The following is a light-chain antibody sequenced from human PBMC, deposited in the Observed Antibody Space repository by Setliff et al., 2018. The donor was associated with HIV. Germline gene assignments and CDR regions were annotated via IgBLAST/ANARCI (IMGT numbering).Light chain of an antibody. CDR2: EVN. V-gene: IGLV2-23*02. Sequence: QSALTQPASVSGSPGQSIAISCTGTSSDVGIYNLVSWCQHHPGKAPKLIIYEVNKRPSGVSNRFSGSKSGNTASLTISGLQPEDETDYYCCSYTTYSTYVFGTGTKVTVL. J-gene: IGLJ1*01. CDR3: CSYTTYSTYV. CDR1: SSDVGIYNL.